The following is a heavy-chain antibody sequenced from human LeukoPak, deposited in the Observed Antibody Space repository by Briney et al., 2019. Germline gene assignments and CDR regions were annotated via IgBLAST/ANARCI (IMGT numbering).Heavy chain of an antibody. CDR2: ISGSGGST. V-gene: IGHV3-23*01. Sequence: GGSLRLSCAASGFTFSSYAMSWVRQAPGKGLEWVSAISGSGGSTYYADSVKGRFTISRDNSKNTLYLQMNSLRAEDTAVYYCAKLGGDHKYYYNYMDVWGKGTTVTVSS. J-gene: IGHJ6*03. CDR3: AKLGGDHKYYYNYMDV. CDR1: GFTFSSYA. D-gene: IGHD2-21*02.